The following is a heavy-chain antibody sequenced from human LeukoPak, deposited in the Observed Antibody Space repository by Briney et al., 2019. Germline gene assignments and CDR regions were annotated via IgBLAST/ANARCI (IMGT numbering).Heavy chain of an antibody. Sequence: SETLSLTCAVYGGSFSGYYWSWIRQPPGKGLEWIGEINHSGSTNYNPSLKSRVTISVDTSKNQFSLKLSSVTAADTAVYYCARAEYSSSWYDYWGQGTPVTVSS. CDR1: GGSFSGYY. J-gene: IGHJ4*02. CDR3: ARAEYSSSWYDY. V-gene: IGHV4-34*01. D-gene: IGHD6-13*01. CDR2: INHSGST.